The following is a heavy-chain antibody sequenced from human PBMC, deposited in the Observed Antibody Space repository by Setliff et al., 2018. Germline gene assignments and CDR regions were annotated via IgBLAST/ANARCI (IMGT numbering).Heavy chain of an antibody. D-gene: IGHD3-22*01. CDR1: GYSITNGYY. CDR3: VRRTYYYDTSPMGWFDP. Sequence: PSETLSLTCVVSGYSITNGYYWGWIRQPPGKRLEWIGSTNHGGGTSYNPSLQSRVAISVDTSKNQFSLKLSSVTAADTAVYYCVRRTYYYDTSPMGWFDPWGQGILVTVSS. J-gene: IGHJ5*02. V-gene: IGHV4-38-2*01. CDR2: TNHGGGT.